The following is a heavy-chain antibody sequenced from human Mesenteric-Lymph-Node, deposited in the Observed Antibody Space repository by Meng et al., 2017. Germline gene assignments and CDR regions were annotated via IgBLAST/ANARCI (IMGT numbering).Heavy chain of an antibody. J-gene: IGHJ4*02. CDR1: GYSISSGYY. CDR2: IYHSGNT. V-gene: IGHV4-38-2*02. D-gene: IGHD2-15*01. Sequence: SETLSLTCTVSGYSISSGYYWGWIRQPPGKGREWIGSIYHSGNTYYNPSLKSRVTISVDTSKNQFSLKLSSVTAADTAVYYCARDKIYCSGGSCYGDEDYWGQGTLVTVSS. CDR3: ARDKIYCSGGSCYGDEDY.